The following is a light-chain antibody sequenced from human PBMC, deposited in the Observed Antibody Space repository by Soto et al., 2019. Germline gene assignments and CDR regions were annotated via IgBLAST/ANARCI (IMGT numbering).Light chain of an antibody. CDR1: QSVGGN. J-gene: IGKJ1*01. V-gene: IGKV3-15*01. CDR3: QQYNNWPPHRT. CDR2: GAS. Sequence: EIVMTQSPDTLSESPGERATLSCRASQSVGGNLAWYQQKPPQAPRLLIYGASTRATGIPARFSGSGSGTESTLTIISLRSEDVEIYFCQQYNNWPPHRTFGQGTKVEIK.